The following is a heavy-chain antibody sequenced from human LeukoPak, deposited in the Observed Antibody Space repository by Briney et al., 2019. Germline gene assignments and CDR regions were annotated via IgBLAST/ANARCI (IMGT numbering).Heavy chain of an antibody. Sequence: PGGSLRLSCAASGFTFSSYAMHWVRQAPGKGLEYVSVISSNGGNTYYANSVKGRFTISRDNSKNTLYLQMGSLRAEDMAVYYCARSRDGYKIFDYWGQGTPVTVSS. CDR1: GFTFSSYA. V-gene: IGHV3-64*01. CDR3: ARSRDGYKIFDY. CDR2: ISSNGGNT. D-gene: IGHD5-24*01. J-gene: IGHJ4*02.